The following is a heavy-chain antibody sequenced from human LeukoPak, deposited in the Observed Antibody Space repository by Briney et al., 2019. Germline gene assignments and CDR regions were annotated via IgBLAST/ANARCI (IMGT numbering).Heavy chain of an antibody. CDR1: GGSISSYY. D-gene: IGHD3-10*01. CDR2: IYYSGST. CDR3: ARGTLDYYGSGSYFSQTYYYYMDV. Sequence: SETPSLTCTVSGGSISSYYRSWIRQPPGKGLEWIGYIYYSGSTNYNPSLKSRVTISVDTSKNQFSLKLGSVTAADTAVYYCARGTLDYYGSGSYFSQTYYYYMDVWGKGTTVTVSS. J-gene: IGHJ6*03. V-gene: IGHV4-59*01.